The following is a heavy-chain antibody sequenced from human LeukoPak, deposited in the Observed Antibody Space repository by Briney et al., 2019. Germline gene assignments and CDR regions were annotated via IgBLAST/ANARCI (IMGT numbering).Heavy chain of an antibody. D-gene: IGHD2-2*01. J-gene: IGHJ4*02. CDR2: INPNSGGT. CDR3: ATAVTPKYQLLLNDLVDY. Sequence: GASVKVSCKASGYTFTGYYMHRVRQAPGQGLEWMGWINPNSGGTNYAQKLQGRVTMTRDTSISTAYMELSRLRSDDTAVYYCATAVTPKYQLLLNDLVDYWGQGTLVTVSS. CDR1: GYTFTGYY. V-gene: IGHV1-2*02.